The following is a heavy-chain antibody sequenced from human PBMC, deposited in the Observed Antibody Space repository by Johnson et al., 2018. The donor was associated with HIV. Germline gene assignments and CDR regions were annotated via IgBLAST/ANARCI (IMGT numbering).Heavy chain of an antibody. V-gene: IGHV3-53*02. Sequence: VQLVETGGGLIQPGGSLRLSCAASGFTVSSNYTSWVPQAPGKGLEWVSVIYSGGSTYYADSVKARFTIPTHNSKNTLELQMNSRRAEDTAVYYCARDPRGIYYDSSGPSQRAFDIWGQGTMVTVSS. CDR1: GFTVSSNY. J-gene: IGHJ3*02. CDR3: ARDPRGIYYDSSGPSQRAFDI. CDR2: IYSGGST. D-gene: IGHD3-22*01.